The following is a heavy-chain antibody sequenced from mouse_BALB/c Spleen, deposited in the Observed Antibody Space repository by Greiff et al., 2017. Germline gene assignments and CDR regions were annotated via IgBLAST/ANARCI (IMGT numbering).Heavy chain of an antibody. CDR2: IWTGGGT. CDR3: VRESYGYDGRPTWFAY. D-gene: IGHD2-2*01. CDR1: GFSLTSYD. J-gene: IGHJ3*01. V-gene: IGHV2-9-2*01. Sequence: LVESGPGLVAPSQSLSLTCTVSGFSLTSYDISWIRQPPGKGLAWLGVIWTGGGTNYNSAFMYRLSISKDNSTSQVFLKMTSLQTDDTTIYYCVRESYGYDGRPTWFAYWGQGTLVTVSA.